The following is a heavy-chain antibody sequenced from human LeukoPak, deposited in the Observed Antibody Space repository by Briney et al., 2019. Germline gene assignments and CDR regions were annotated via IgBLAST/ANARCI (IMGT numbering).Heavy chain of an antibody. D-gene: IGHD1-26*01. CDR3: AKDGLQAGELLP. Sequence: GGSLRLSCAVSGFTLSSYAMSWVRQAPGKGLEWVSGISGSGANIYYADSVKGRFTISRDNSKNTLYLQMNSLRAEDTAVYYCAKDGLQAGELLPWGQGTLVTVSS. V-gene: IGHV3-23*01. CDR1: GFTLSSYA. CDR2: ISGSGANI. J-gene: IGHJ4*02.